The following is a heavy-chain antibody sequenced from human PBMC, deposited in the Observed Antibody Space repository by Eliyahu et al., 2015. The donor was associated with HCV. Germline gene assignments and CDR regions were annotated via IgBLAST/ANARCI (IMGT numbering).Heavy chain of an antibody. CDR3: AKLIDPDDAFDI. J-gene: IGHJ3*02. V-gene: IGHV3-30*18. Sequence: QVQLVESGGGVIQPGRSLRLSCAASGFTFSSYGMHWVRQAPGKGLEWGAVISYDGSNKYYADSVKGRFTISRDNSKNTLYLQMNSLRAEDTAVYYCAKLIDPDDAFDIWGQGTMVTVSS. CDR1: GFTFSSYG. CDR2: ISYDGSNK. D-gene: IGHD1-14*01.